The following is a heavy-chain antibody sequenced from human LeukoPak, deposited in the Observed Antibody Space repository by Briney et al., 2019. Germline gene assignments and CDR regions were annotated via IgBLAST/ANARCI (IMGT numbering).Heavy chain of an antibody. D-gene: IGHD6-25*01. CDR3: ARNSAAATSRSWFDP. Sequence: SETLSLTCSVFDGSISNYYWSWIRQPPGKGLEWIGYAYYSGSTTYNPSLESRVTMSVDTSKNQFSLKLTAVTAADTAVYYCARNSAAATSRSWFDPWGQGTLVTVSS. J-gene: IGHJ5*02. CDR2: AYYSGST. CDR1: DGSISNYY. V-gene: IGHV4-59*08.